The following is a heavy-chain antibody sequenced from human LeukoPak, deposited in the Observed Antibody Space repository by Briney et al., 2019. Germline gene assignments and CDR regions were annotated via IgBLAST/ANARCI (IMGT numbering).Heavy chain of an antibody. J-gene: IGHJ2*01. D-gene: IGHD3-16*01. V-gene: IGHV3-74*01. CDR2: IKFDGSLA. Sequence: GGSLRLSCTASGLTFSTYWVHWVRQAPGKGLVWVSQIKFDGSLASYSDSVKGRFTISRDNAKNTLYLQMNTLGTEDTAVYYCVTGHYDSRMYFDLWGRGTLVTVSS. CDR1: GLTFSTYW. CDR3: VTGHYDSRMYFDL.